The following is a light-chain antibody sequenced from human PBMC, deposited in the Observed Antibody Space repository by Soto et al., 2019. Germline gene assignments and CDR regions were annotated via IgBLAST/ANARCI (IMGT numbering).Light chain of an antibody. CDR1: SSDVGSYNY. CDR3: SSYTSSSTL. V-gene: IGLV2-14*01. J-gene: IGLJ1*01. CDR2: EVS. Sequence: ALTPPASVSGSPGQSITISCTVTSSDVGSYNYVSWYQQHPGKAPKLMIYEVSDRPSGISSRFSGYKSGNTASLTISGLQTEEEADYYCSSYTSSSTLFGTGTKVTVL.